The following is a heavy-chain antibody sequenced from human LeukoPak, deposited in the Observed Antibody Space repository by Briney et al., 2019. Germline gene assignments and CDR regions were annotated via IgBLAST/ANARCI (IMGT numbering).Heavy chain of an antibody. Sequence: GGSLRLSCAASGFTFSSYSMNWVRQAPGKGLEWVSSISSSSSYIYYGDSVKGRFTISRDNAKNSLYLQMNSLRAEDTAVYYCARRFESIDYWGQGTLVTVSS. D-gene: IGHD3-10*01. J-gene: IGHJ4*02. CDR3: ARRFESIDY. V-gene: IGHV3-21*01. CDR2: ISSSSSYI. CDR1: GFTFSSYS.